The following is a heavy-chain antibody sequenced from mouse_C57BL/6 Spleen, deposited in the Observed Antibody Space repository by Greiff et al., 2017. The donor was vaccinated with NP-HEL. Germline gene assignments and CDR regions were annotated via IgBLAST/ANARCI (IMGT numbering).Heavy chain of an antibody. CDR2: INPSSGYT. Sequence: VQLQQSGAELARPGASVKMSCKASGYTFTSYTMHWVKQRPGQGLEWIGYINPSSGYTKYNQKFKDKATLTADKSSSTAYMQLSSLTSEDAAVYYCARDDGYYVGYWGQGTTLTVSS. V-gene: IGHV1-4*01. CDR1: GYTFTSYT. J-gene: IGHJ2*01. D-gene: IGHD2-3*01. CDR3: ARDDGYYVGY.